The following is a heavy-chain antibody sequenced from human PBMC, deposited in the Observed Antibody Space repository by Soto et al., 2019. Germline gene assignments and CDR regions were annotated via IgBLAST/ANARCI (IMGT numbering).Heavy chain of an antibody. Sequence: PGGSLRLSCAASGFTFSSYSMNWVRQAPGKGLEWVSYISSGSSTIYYADSVKGRFTISRDNAKNSLYLQMNSLRAEDTAVYYCASRTPYNSGCPFDYWGQGPLVTVSS. V-gene: IGHV3-48*01. CDR2: ISSGSSTI. CDR3: ASRTPYNSGCPFDY. D-gene: IGHD6-19*01. CDR1: GFTFSSYS. J-gene: IGHJ4*02.